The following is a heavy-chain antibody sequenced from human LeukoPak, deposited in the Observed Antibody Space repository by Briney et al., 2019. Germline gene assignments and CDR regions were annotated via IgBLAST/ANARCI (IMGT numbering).Heavy chain of an antibody. D-gene: IGHD3-10*01. J-gene: IGHJ6*02. CDR3: AAYATTGMVRGVIWDYYYGMDV. CDR2: IYYSGST. V-gene: IGHV4-39*07. CDR1: GGSISSSSYY. Sequence: SETLSLTCTVSGGSISSSSYYWGWIRQPPGKGLEWIGSIYYSGSTYYNPSLKSRVTISVDTSKNQFSLKLSSVTAADTAVYYCAAYATTGMVRGVIWDYYYGMDVWGQGTTVTVSS.